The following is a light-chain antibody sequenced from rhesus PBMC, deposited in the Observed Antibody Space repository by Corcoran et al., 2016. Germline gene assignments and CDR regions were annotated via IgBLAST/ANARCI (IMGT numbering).Light chain of an antibody. CDR3: QETSNLWT. CDR1: QSVSSK. J-gene: IGKJ1*01. V-gene: IGKV3-31*02. Sequence: EIVMTQSPATLSLSPGETATISCRTSQSVSSKLAWYQQKPGQSPRLLIYGASSRATGIPERFSGRGAGTDVTLTISSLGPEDVAVYYWQETSNLWTFGQGTKVEIK. CDR2: GAS.